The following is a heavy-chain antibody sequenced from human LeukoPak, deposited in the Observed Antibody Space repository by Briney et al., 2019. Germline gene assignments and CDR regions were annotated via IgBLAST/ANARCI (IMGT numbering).Heavy chain of an antibody. D-gene: IGHD2-21*01. CDR1: GDSISPDY. Sequence: SETLSLTCIVSGDSISPDYWSWIPQSPGKGLEWIGYINYSGSSEYNPSLKSRVTISVDRSKNQVSLKMRSVTAADTAVYYCARLDCISDTCYNYWALGALVTVSS. V-gene: IGHV4-59*08. J-gene: IGHJ4*02. CDR3: ARLDCISDTCYNY. CDR2: INYSGSS.